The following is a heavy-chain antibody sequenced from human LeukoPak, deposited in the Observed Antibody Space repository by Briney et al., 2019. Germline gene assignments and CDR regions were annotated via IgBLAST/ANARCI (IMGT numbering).Heavy chain of an antibody. CDR2: IYSGGST. V-gene: IGHV3-66*01. J-gene: IGHJ4*02. CDR1: GFSFDDNA. Sequence: GGSLRLSCAASGFSFDDNAMYWVRQAPGMGLEWVSVIYSGGSTYYADSVKDRFTISRDNSKNMLYLQMNSLRAEDTAVYYCARGGDSLHYWGQGTLVTVSS. CDR3: ARGGDSLHY. D-gene: IGHD3-10*01.